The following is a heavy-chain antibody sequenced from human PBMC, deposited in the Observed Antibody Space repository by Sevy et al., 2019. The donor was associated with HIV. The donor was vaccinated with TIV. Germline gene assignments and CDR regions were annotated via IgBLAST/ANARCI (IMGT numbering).Heavy chain of an antibody. CDR1: GGSISSGSYY. Sequence: TLSLTCTVSGGSISSGSYYWSWIRQPAGKGLEWIGRIYNSGSTNYNPSLKSRVTISVDTSKNQFSLKLSSVTAADTAMYYCARESGDCSSTSCYEGVFDYWGQGTLVTVSS. V-gene: IGHV4-61*02. D-gene: IGHD2-2*01. CDR2: IYNSGST. J-gene: IGHJ4*02. CDR3: ARESGDCSSTSCYEGVFDY.